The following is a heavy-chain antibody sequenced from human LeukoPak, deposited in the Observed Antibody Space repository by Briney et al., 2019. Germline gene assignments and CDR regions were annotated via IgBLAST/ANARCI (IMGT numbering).Heavy chain of an antibody. J-gene: IGHJ3*02. Sequence: PGGSLRLSCAASGFSFSVYWMSWVRQAPGKGLEWVAHIKQDGSEQYYVDSVKGRFTISRDNAKNSLFLQMNSLRAEDTAVYYCARYVGYCSGGSGYLGAIDIWGQGTMVSVSS. V-gene: IGHV3-7*01. CDR1: GFSFSVYW. CDR2: IKQDGSEQ. CDR3: ARYVGYCSGGSGYLGAIDI. D-gene: IGHD2-15*01.